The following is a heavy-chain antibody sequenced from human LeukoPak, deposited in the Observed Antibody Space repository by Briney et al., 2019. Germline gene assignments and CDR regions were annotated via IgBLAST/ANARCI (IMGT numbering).Heavy chain of an antibody. V-gene: IGHV3-23*01. CDR2: ISDSGGST. D-gene: IGHD2-15*01. Sequence: PGGSLRLSCAASGFTFSSFAMTWVRQALGKGLEWVSTISDSGGSTYYADSVKGRFTISRDNSKDTLYVQMNNLRAEDAAVYYCAKSHSVAQRGYFDYWGQGTLVTVSS. J-gene: IGHJ4*02. CDR1: GFTFSSFA. CDR3: AKSHSVAQRGYFDY.